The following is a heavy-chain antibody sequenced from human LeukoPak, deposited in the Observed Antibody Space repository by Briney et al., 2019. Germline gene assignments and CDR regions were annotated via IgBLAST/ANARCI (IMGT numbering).Heavy chain of an antibody. Sequence: SETLSLTCTVSGGSISSSSYYWGWIRQPPGKGLEWIGSIYYSGSTYYNPSLKSLVTISVDTSKNQFSLKLSSVTAADTAVYYCARQSGYGDYALRYFDYWGQGTLVTVSS. J-gene: IGHJ4*02. CDR1: GGSISSSSYY. CDR2: IYYSGST. CDR3: ARQSGYGDYALRYFDY. V-gene: IGHV4-39*01. D-gene: IGHD4-17*01.